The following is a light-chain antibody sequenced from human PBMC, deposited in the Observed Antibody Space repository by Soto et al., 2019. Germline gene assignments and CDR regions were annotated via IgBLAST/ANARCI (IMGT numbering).Light chain of an antibody. CDR1: QDSSYF. CDR3: QKHDNPPLT. Sequence: DIQLTQSPSSLSASVGDRVTITCRASQDSSYFLSWYQQKPGKVPRLLIYTSSTLQSGVPSRFSGSGSRTDFILTISSLQPEDVATYFCQKHDNPPLTVGGGAKVEIK. J-gene: IGKJ4*01. CDR2: TSS. V-gene: IGKV1-27*01.